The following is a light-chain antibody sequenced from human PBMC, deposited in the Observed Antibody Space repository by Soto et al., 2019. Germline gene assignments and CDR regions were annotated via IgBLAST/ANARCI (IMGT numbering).Light chain of an antibody. CDR1: SSDVGAYNY. V-gene: IGLV2-8*01. CDR3: SSYAGSNKDV. J-gene: IGLJ1*01. Sequence: QSALTQPPSASGSPGQSVTISCTGTSSDVGAYNYVSWYQQHPGKAPKLMIYEVSERPSGVPDRFSGSKSGHTASLTVSGLQAEDEADYYCSSYAGSNKDVFGTGTKSPS. CDR2: EVS.